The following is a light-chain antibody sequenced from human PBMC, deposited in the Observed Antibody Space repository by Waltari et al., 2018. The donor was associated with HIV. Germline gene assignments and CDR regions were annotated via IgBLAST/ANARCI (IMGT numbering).Light chain of an antibody. Sequence: DIQLTQSPSFLSASVGDRVTITCRASEDINNFLGWYQQKPGVAPKLLIYAASTLEDDVPSRFSGSGSGTDFTLTISSLQPEDFATYFCQQLNTYPPDTFGPGTKLEI. CDR1: EDINNF. V-gene: IGKV1-9*01. CDR2: AAS. CDR3: QQLNTYPPDT. J-gene: IGKJ2*01.